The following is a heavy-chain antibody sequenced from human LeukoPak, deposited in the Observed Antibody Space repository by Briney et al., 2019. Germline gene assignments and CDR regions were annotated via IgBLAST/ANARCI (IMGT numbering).Heavy chain of an antibody. D-gene: IGHD2-15*01. J-gene: IGHJ1*01. V-gene: IGHV3-23*01. CDR1: GFTFNTYD. CDR2: ISGSGVST. Sequence: GGSLRLSCAASGFTFNTYDVSWVRQAPGKGLEWVSVISGSGVSTYYADSVKGRFTISRDSSKNTLYLQMNSLRAEDTAVYYCAKAMAASGSLPEHWGQGTLVTVSS. CDR3: AKAMAASGSLPEH.